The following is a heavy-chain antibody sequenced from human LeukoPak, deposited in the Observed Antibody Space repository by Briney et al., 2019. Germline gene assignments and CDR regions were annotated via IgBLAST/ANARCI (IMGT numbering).Heavy chain of an antibody. Sequence: GGSLRLSCAASGFTVSSNYMSWVRQAPGKGLEWVSVIYSGGSTYYADSVKGRFTISRDNSKNTLYLQMNSLGAEDTAVYYCARGYDFWSGYKDYWGQGTLVTVSS. CDR1: GFTVSSNY. CDR3: ARGYDFWSGYKDY. CDR2: IYSGGST. V-gene: IGHV3-66*02. D-gene: IGHD3-3*01. J-gene: IGHJ4*02.